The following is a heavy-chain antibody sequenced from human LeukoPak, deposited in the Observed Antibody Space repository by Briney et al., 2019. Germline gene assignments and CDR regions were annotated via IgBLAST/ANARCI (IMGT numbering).Heavy chain of an antibody. V-gene: IGHV3-53*01. CDR1: GFTVSSNY. CDR3: VRDPITIFGVVIMSFGY. CDR2: IYSGGST. D-gene: IGHD3-3*01. Sequence: GGSLRLSCAASGFTVSSNYMSWVRQAPGKGLEWVSVIYSGGSTYYADSVKGRFTISRDNAKNSLYLQMNSLRAEDTAVYYCVRDPITIFGVVIMSFGYWGQGTLVTVSS. J-gene: IGHJ4*02.